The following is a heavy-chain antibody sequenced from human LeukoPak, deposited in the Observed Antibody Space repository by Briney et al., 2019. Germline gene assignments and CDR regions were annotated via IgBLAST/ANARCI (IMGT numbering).Heavy chain of an antibody. V-gene: IGHV3-73*01. CDR2: IRREANTYAT. CDR1: GFTFGGFA. J-gene: IGHJ4*02. D-gene: IGHD3-16*01. Sequence: PGGSLRLSCAASGFTFGGFAMHWVRQASGKGREWVGHIRREANTYATTYAASLKGRFTISRDDSKNTAYLQMSSLTAEDTAVYYCAKDYVLGAATGRRPGLLDYWGQGTLVTVSS. CDR3: AKDYVLGAATGRRPGLLDY.